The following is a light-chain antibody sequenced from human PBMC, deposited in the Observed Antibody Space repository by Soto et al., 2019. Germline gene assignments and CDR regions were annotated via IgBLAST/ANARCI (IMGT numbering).Light chain of an antibody. CDR2: DSN. V-gene: IGLV1-51*01. Sequence: QSVLTQPPSVSAAPGQKVTISCSGSSSNIGNNYVSWSQQLPGTAPKLLIYDSNKRPSGIPDRFSGSKSGTSATLGITGLQTGDEADYYCGTWDSTLGAGGVFGGGTKLTVL. J-gene: IGLJ2*01. CDR1: SSNIGNNY. CDR3: GTWDSTLGAGGV.